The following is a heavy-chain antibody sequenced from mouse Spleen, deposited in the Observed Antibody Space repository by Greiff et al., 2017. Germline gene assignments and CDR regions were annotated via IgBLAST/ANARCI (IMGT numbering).Heavy chain of an antibody. CDR3: ARRAGLYGYGYFDV. Sequence: EVQLQQSGPELVKPGASVKISCKASGYTFTDYYMNWVKQSHGKSLEWIGDINPNNGGTSYNQKFKGKATLTVDKSSSTAYMELRSLTSEDSAVYYCARRAGLYGYGYFDVWGAGTTVTVSS. J-gene: IGHJ1*01. V-gene: IGHV1-26*01. CDR1: GYTFTDYY. CDR2: INPNNGGT. D-gene: IGHD1-1*01.